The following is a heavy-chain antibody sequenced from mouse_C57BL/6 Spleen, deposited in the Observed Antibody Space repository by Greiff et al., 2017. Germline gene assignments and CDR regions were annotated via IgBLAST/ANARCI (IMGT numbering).Heavy chain of an antibody. CDR3: TATAQATGFAY. CDR2: IDPEDGDT. Sequence: EVKLQQSGAELVRPGASVKLSCTASGFNIKDYYMHWVKQRPEQGLEWIGRIDPEDGDTEYAPKFQGKATMTADTSSNTAYLQLSSLTSEDTAVYYCTATAQATGFAYWGQGTLVTVSA. D-gene: IGHD3-2*02. V-gene: IGHV14-1*01. J-gene: IGHJ3*01. CDR1: GFNIKDYY.